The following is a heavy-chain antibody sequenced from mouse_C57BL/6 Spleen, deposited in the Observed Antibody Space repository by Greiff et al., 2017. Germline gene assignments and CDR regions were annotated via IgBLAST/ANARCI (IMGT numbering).Heavy chain of an antibody. Sequence: VQLKESGAELVRPGASVKLSCTASGFNIKDDYMHWVKQRPEQGLEWIGWIDPENGDTEYATKFQGKATITADTSSNTAYLQLSSLTSEDTAVYYCTYGNSYAMDYWGQGTSVTVSS. D-gene: IGHD2-1*01. J-gene: IGHJ4*01. CDR3: TYGNSYAMDY. CDR2: IDPENGDT. V-gene: IGHV14-4*01. CDR1: GFNIKDDY.